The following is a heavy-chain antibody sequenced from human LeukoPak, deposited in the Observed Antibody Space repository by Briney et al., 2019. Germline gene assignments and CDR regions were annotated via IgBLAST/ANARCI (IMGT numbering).Heavy chain of an antibody. D-gene: IGHD3-22*01. CDR2: VSGSGSTT. Sequence: PGGSLRLSCAASGFTFNTYGMNWVRQAPGKGLEWVSAVSGSGSTTYYAESVKGRFTISRDNAKNTLNLQMNSLRAEDTAVYYCARDLGQYYDTSDNWFDPWGQGTLVTVSS. CDR1: GFTFNTYG. V-gene: IGHV3-23*01. J-gene: IGHJ5*02. CDR3: ARDLGQYYDTSDNWFDP.